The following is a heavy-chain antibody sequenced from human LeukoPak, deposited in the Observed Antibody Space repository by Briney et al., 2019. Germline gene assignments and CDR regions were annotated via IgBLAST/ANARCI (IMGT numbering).Heavy chain of an antibody. CDR3: AKTPSGGYTVGD. CDR1: GGSISSSSYY. CDR2: IKKDGSEK. Sequence: ETLSLTCTVSGGSISSSSYYWGWIRQAPGKGLEWVANIKKDGSEKYYVDSVKGRFTISRDNAKTSLYLQMNSLRAEDTAVYYCAKTPSGGYTVGDWGQGTLVAVSS. D-gene: IGHD6-19*01. V-gene: IGHV3-7*01. J-gene: IGHJ4*02.